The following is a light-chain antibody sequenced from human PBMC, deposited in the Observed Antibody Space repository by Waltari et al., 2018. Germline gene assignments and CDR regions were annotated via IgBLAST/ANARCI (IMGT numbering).Light chain of an antibody. CDR1: SSNIRSNY. CDR2: TND. V-gene: IGLV1-47*02. J-gene: IGLJ2*01. Sequence: QSVLTQPPSTSGTPGQRVTISCSGSSSNIRSNYVNLYQHLPGTAPKLLIYTNDQRPSGVPDRFSGSKSGTSASLAISGLQSDDESDYFCAAWDDTLSAVVFGGGTKLTVL. CDR3: AAWDDTLSAVV.